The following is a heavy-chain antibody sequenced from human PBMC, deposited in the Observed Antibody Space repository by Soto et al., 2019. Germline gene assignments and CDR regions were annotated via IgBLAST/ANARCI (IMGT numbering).Heavy chain of an antibody. J-gene: IGHJ6*03. V-gene: IGHV4-39*01. Sequence: SETLCLTCTVSGGSISSSSYYWGWIRQPPGKGLEWIGSIYYSGSTYYNPSLKSRVTISVDTSKNQFSLKLSSVTAADTAVYYCARDVDTEDYYYYMDVWGKGTTVTVS. CDR1: GGSISSSSYY. D-gene: IGHD5-18*01. CDR3: ARDVDTEDYYYYMDV. CDR2: IYYSGST.